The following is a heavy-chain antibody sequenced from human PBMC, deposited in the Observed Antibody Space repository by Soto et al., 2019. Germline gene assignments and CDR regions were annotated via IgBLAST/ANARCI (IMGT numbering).Heavy chain of an antibody. CDR2: IIPILGIA. Sequence: QVQLVQSGAEVKKPGSSVKVSCKASGGTFSSYTISWVRQAPGQGLEWMGRIIPILGIANYAQKFQGRVTIPADKSTCTAYMELSSWRSDDTAVYYGARDRPDAFDIWGQGTMVTVSS. CDR3: ARDRPDAFDI. J-gene: IGHJ3*02. CDR1: GGTFSSYT. V-gene: IGHV1-69*02.